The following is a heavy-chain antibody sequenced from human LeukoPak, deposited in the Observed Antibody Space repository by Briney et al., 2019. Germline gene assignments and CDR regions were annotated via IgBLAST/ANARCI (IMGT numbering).Heavy chain of an antibody. J-gene: IGHJ3*02. V-gene: IGHV3-23*01. CDR1: GFTFSNYA. Sequence: PGGSLRLSCLASGFTFSNYAMNWVRQAPGKGLEWISTISGSGDSTYYADSVKGRFTISRDNSKNTLYLQMNSLRAEDTAVYYCAKVVETLMLWRGVFDIWGHGTMVTVSS. CDR3: AKVVETLMLWRGVFDI. CDR2: ISGSGDST. D-gene: IGHD3-3*01.